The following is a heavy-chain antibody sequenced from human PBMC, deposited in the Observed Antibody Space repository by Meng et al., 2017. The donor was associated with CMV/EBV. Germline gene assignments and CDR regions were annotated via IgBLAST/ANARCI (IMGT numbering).Heavy chain of an antibody. D-gene: IGHD6-19*01. V-gene: IGHV3-23*01. Sequence: GESLKISCGGSGFTFSNSALNWVRQAPGEGLEWVSTIDYSGADTYYAKSVRDRFTISRDNFRNTVYLQLNSLRAEDTAVYYCAKESVAGHFAYWGQGTLVTVSS. CDR3: AKESVAGHFAY. J-gene: IGHJ4*02. CDR2: IDYSGADT. CDR1: GFTFSNSA.